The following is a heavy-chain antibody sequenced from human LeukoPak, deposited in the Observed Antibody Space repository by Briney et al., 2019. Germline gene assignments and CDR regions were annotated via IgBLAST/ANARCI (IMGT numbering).Heavy chain of an antibody. D-gene: IGHD6-6*01. V-gene: IGHV3-15*01. CDR2: IKSKTDGWTT. J-gene: IGHJ6*03. CDR1: GFTFSNAW. Sequence: GGSLRLSCAASGFTFSNAWMSWVRQAPGKGLEWVGRIKSKTDGWTTDYAAPVKGRFTISRDDSKNTLYLQMNSLKTEDTAVYYCTTDAVRIAARLHYYYYMDVWGKGTTVTVSS. CDR3: TTDAVRIAARLHYYYYMDV.